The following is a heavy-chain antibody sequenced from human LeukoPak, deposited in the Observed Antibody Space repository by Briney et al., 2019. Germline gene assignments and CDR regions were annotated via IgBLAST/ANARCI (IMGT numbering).Heavy chain of an antibody. CDR3: ARDARGAYCGGDCSPYFDY. CDR1: GFTFSSYA. CDR2: IPYDGSNK. V-gene: IGHV3-30-3*01. Sequence: GRSLRLSCAASGFTFSSYAMHWVRQAPGKGLEWVAVIPYDGSNKYYADSVKGRFTISRDNSKNTLYLQMNSLRAEDTAVYYCARDARGAYCGGDCSPYFDYWGQGTLVTVSS. D-gene: IGHD2-21*02. J-gene: IGHJ4*02.